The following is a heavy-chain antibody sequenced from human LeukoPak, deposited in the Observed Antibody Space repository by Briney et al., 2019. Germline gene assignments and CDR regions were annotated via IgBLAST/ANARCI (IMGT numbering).Heavy chain of an antibody. J-gene: IGHJ4*02. CDR3: ARDSSIAVENFDY. Sequence: GGSLRLSCAASGFTVSSNYMSWVRQAPGKGLEWVSVIYSGGSTYYADSVKGRFTISRDNSKNTLHLQVNSLRAEDTAVYYCARDSSIAVENFDYWGQGALVTVSS. V-gene: IGHV3-66*01. CDR1: GFTVSSNY. CDR2: IYSGGST.